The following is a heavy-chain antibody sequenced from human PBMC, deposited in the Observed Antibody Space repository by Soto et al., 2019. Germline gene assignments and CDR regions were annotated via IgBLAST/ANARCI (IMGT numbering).Heavy chain of an antibody. J-gene: IGHJ6*02. D-gene: IGHD3-22*01. CDR1: GGTFRSYS. CDR3: ARPDXGGYSSNHHYYYALDV. V-gene: IGHV1-69*01. CDR2: IIPIFDIT. Sequence: QVQLVQSGAEVKKPGSSVKVSCKASGGTFRSYSISWVRQAPGQGLEWMGGIIPIFDITNYAQKFQGRVTITADESTSTAYMELSSLGSDDTAVYYCARPDXGGYSSNHHYYYALDVWGQGTTVTV.